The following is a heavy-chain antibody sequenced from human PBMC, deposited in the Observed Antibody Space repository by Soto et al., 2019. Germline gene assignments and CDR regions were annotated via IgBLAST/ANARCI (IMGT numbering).Heavy chain of an antibody. CDR2: IYYSGST. J-gene: IGHJ5*02. CDR3: ASDSKSYDFWTRFDP. Sequence: SETLSLTGTPAGGSVSSYYKTCIRRPPGTGLEWIGYIYYSGSTNYTLSLKSRVNISVDTSKHQFSLKLSSVTAADTAVYYCASDSKSYDFWTRFDPWGQGTLVTVSS. V-gene: IGHV4-59*02. D-gene: IGHD3-3*01. CDR1: GGSVSSYY.